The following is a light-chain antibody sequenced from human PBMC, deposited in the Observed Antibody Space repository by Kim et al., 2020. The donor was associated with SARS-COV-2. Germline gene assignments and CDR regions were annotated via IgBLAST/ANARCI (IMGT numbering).Light chain of an antibody. Sequence: EIVMTQSPATLSVSPGERATLSCRASQSVSNNLAWYQLKPGQAPRLLIYGASTRATGPPARFSGSGSGTDFILTVSSLQSEDFAVYYCHQYNDWPPGDTFGQGTKLEI. CDR2: GAS. CDR1: QSVSNN. J-gene: IGKJ2*01. V-gene: IGKV3D-15*01. CDR3: HQYNDWPPGDT.